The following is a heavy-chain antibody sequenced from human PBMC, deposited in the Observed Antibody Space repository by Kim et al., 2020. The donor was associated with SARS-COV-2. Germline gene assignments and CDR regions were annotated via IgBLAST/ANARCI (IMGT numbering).Heavy chain of an antibody. CDR2: IRSKANSYAT. J-gene: IGHJ3*02. CDR3: NRFPGTRLAFWDAYDI. Sequence: GGSLRLSCAASGFSFSDSAMHWVRQASGKGLEWVGRIRSKANSYATTYAASVNGRFTISRDEYKNAAYLQMNSLKTEDTAVYYCNRFPGTRLAFWDAYDIGGTGTMVTVSS. V-gene: IGHV3-73*01. CDR1: GFSFSDSA. D-gene: IGHD3-3*02.